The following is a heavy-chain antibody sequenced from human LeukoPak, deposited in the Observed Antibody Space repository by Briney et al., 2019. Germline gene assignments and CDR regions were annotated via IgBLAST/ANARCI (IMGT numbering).Heavy chain of an antibody. D-gene: IGHD3-22*01. Sequence: SETLSLTCTVSGDSISSYYWSWIRQPPGKGLEWIGYIYYSGYTNYNPSLKSRVTISVDTSKNQFSLNLSSVTAADTAVYHCAREMYYYDSSGSDIWGQGTMVTVSS. CDR1: GDSISSYY. J-gene: IGHJ3*02. CDR2: IYYSGYT. V-gene: IGHV4-59*01. CDR3: AREMYYYDSSGSDI.